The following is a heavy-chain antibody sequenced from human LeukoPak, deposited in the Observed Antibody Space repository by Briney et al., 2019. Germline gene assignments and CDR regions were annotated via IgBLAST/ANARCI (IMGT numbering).Heavy chain of an antibody. CDR1: GGSISSGGYY. V-gene: IGHV4-31*03. CDR3: AGVGTTEYIDY. D-gene: IGHD4-17*01. Sequence: SQTLSLTCTVSGGSISSGGYYWSWNPQHPGMGLEWIVYIYYSGSTYYTPTLKSRVTISVDTSKNQFSLKLSSVTAADTAVYYCAGVGTTEYIDYWGQGTLVSVSS. CDR2: IYYSGST. J-gene: IGHJ4*02.